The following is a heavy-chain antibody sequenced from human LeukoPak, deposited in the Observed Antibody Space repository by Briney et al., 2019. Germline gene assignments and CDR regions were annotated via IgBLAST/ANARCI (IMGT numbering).Heavy chain of an antibody. CDR3: AKYSVGATTHLGYGMDV. CDR2: ISGSSGST. V-gene: IGHV3-23*01. CDR1: GFTHSSFA. Sequence: GGSLRLSRAASGFTHSSFAMSWVPPAPGKGREGGSAISGSSGSTYYADSANGRFTISRDNSKNTLYLQMNSLRAEDTAVYYCAKYSVGATTHLGYGMDVWGQGTTVTVSS. J-gene: IGHJ6*02. D-gene: IGHD1-26*01.